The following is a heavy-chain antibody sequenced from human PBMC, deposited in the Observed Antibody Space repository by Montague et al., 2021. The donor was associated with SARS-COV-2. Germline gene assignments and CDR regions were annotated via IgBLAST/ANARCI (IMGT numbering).Heavy chain of an antibody. CDR2: ITYDGIDK. CDR3: ATELELSAFDI. V-gene: IGHV3-30*04. D-gene: IGHD1-7*01. CDR1: GFIFSNFA. Sequence: SLRLSCAASGFIFSNFAFHWVRQAPGKGLEWVAIITYDGIDKFYADSVKGRFTISRDNSKNTLYLRMNSLTPEDTAVYYCATELELSAFDIWGQGTMVTVSS. J-gene: IGHJ3*02.